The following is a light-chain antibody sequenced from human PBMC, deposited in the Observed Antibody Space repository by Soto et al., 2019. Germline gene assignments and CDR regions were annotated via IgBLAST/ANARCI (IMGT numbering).Light chain of an antibody. J-gene: IGLJ1*01. Sequence: SYELTQSPSVSVAPGRTATVTCGGRNIGAKSVHWYQQEPGKAPVLVVYDDSVRPSGIPERFSGSNSGNTATLTISRVEVGDEADYYCQVWDSGSTQYVFGAGTKVTVL. CDR1: NIGAKS. CDR2: DDS. V-gene: IGLV3-21*02. CDR3: QVWDSGSTQYV.